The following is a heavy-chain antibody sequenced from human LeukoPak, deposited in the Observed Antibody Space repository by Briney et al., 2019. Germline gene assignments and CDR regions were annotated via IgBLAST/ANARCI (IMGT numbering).Heavy chain of an antibody. CDR3: ARDRDGVLLWFGEGY. D-gene: IGHD3-10*01. Sequence: GGSLRLSCAASGFTFSSYWMHWVRQAPGKGLVWVSRNNSDGSSTSYADSVKGRFTISRDNAKNTLYLQMNSLRAEDTAVYYCARDRDGVLLWFGEGYWGQGTLVTVSP. V-gene: IGHV3-74*01. CDR2: NNSDGSST. CDR1: GFTFSSYW. J-gene: IGHJ4*02.